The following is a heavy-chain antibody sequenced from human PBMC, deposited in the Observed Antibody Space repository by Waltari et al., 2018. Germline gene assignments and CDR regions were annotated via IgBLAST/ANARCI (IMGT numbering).Heavy chain of an antibody. CDR3: ARVGWRYSGYNYFDY. J-gene: IGHJ4*02. Sequence: QVQLQQWGAGLLKPSETLSLTCAVHGGSFSGYYWSWIRQPAGKGLEWIGEINHSGSTNYTPSLKSRVTISVDTSKNQFSLKLSSVTAADTAVYYCARVGWRYSGYNYFDYWGQGTLVTVSS. D-gene: IGHD5-12*01. CDR1: GGSFSGYY. CDR2: INHSGST. V-gene: IGHV4-34*01.